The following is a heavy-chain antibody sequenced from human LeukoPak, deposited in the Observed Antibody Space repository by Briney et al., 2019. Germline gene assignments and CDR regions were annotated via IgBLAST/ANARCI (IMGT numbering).Heavy chain of an antibody. CDR3: ASRRGYSGYGLGY. D-gene: IGHD5-12*01. CDR1: GFTFSRYW. J-gene: IGHJ4*02. Sequence: GGSLRLSCAVSGFTFSRYWMHWVRQAPGKGLVWVSRINSDGSSTSYADSVKGRFTISRDNAKNTLYLQMNSLRAEDTAVYYCASRRGYSGYGLGYWGQGTLVTVSS. CDR2: INSDGSST. V-gene: IGHV3-74*01.